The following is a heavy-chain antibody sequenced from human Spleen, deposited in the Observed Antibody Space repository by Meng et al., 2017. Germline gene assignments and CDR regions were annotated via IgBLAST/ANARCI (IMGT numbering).Heavy chain of an antibody. D-gene: IGHD5-18*01. V-gene: IGHV5-51*01. CDR2: IYPGDSDT. J-gene: IGHJ4*02. CDR3: AFRVDTAMVN. Sequence: GESLKISCKGSGYSFTSYWIGWVRQMPGKGLEWMGIIYPGDSDTRYSPSFRGQVTISADESTSTAYMELSSLRSEDAAVYYCAFRVDTAMVNWGQGTLVTVSS. CDR1: GYSFTSYW.